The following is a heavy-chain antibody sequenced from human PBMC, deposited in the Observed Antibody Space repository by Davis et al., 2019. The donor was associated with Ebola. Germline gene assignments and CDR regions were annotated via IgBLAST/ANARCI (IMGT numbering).Heavy chain of an antibody. CDR1: GYTLTELS. J-gene: IGHJ4*02. V-gene: IGHV1-24*01. D-gene: IGHD2-15*01. CDR2: FDPEDGET. CDR3: AALGYCSGGSCYHFDY. Sequence: AASVKVSCKVSGYTLTELSMHWVRQAPGKGLEWMGGFDPEDGETIYAQKFQGRVTMTEDTSTDTAYMELSSLRSEDTAVYYCAALGYCSGGSCYHFDYWGQGTLVTVSS.